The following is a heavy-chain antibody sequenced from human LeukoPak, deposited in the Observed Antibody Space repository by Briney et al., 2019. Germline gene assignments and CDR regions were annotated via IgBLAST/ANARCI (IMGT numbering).Heavy chain of an antibody. Sequence: SVKVSLKASRFTFFYFWIQWVRQARGQPPEWVRLIVFCSGNTNYAQKFQERVTITRDMSTSTAYMELSSLRSEDTAVYYCAAPRRGPHTLMDPRDAFDIWGQGTMVTVSS. J-gene: IGHJ3*02. V-gene: IGHV1-58*02. CDR2: IVFCSGNT. D-gene: IGHD5-18*01. CDR1: RFTFFYFW. CDR3: AAPRRGPHTLMDPRDAFDI.